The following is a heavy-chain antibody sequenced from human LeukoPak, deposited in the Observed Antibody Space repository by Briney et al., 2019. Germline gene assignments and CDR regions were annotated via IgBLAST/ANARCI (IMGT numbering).Heavy chain of an antibody. CDR3: ARDRDYGFVRYFDY. CDR2: IKQDGSEK. D-gene: IGHD3-10*01. V-gene: IGHV3-7*03. J-gene: IGHJ4*02. Sequence: GGSLRLSCAASGFTFSSYWMSWVRQAPGKGLEWVANIKQDGSEKYYVDSVKGRFTISRDNAKNSLYLQTNSLRAEDTAVYYCARDRDYGFVRYFDYWGQGTLVTVSS. CDR1: GFTFSSYW.